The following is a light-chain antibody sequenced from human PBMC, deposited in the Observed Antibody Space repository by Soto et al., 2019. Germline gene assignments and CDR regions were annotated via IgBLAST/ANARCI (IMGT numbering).Light chain of an antibody. J-gene: IGKJ4*01. Sequence: IVLTQSPGTLSLSPGERATLSCRASQSVSSSYLAWYQQRPGQAPRLLIYGASSRATGIPDRFSGSGSGTDFTLTISRLEPEDFAVYYCQQYGISPLFGGVTKVDIK. V-gene: IGKV3-20*01. CDR2: GAS. CDR1: QSVSSSY. CDR3: QQYGISPL.